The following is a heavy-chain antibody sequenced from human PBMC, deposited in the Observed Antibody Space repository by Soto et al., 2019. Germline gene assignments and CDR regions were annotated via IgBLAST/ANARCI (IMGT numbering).Heavy chain of an antibody. V-gene: IGHV4-34*01. Sequence: PSETLSLTCAVYGGSFSGYYWSWIRQPPGKGLEWIGEINHSGSTNYNPSLKSRVTISVDTSKNQFSLKLSSVTAADTAVYYCARGLTVYDFWGQGTQVTVSS. CDR2: INHSGST. D-gene: IGHD3-3*01. CDR3: ARGLTVYDF. J-gene: IGHJ4*02. CDR1: GGSFSGYY.